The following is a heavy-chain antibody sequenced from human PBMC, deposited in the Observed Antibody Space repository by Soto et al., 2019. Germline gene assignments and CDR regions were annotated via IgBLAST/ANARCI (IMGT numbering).Heavy chain of an antibody. V-gene: IGHV4-31*03. CDR2: IYYSGST. D-gene: IGHD3-3*01. CDR3: ARTITIFGVVTLSNWFDP. CDR1: GGSISSGGYY. Sequence: SETLSLTCTVSGGSISSGGYYWSWIRQHPGKGLEWIGYIYYSGSTYYNPSLKSRVTISVDTSKNQFSLKLSSVTAADTAVYYCARTITIFGVVTLSNWFDPWGQGTLVTVSS. J-gene: IGHJ5*02.